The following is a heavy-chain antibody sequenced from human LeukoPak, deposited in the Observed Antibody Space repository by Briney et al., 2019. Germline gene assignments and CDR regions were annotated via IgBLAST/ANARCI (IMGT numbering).Heavy chain of an antibody. CDR2: IIPIFGTA. J-gene: IGHJ4*02. CDR1: GGTFSSYA. D-gene: IGHD1-26*01. CDR3: AREEIVQWELLGFDY. Sequence: ASVKASCKASGGTFSSYAISWVRQAPGQGLEWMGRIIPIFGTANYAQKFQGRVTITTDESTSTAYMELSSLRSEDTAVYYCAREEIVQWELLGFDYWGQGTLVTVSS. V-gene: IGHV1-69*05.